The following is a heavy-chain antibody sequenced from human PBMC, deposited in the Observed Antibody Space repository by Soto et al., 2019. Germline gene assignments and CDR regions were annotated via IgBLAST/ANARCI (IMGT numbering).Heavy chain of an antibody. CDR2: IRSKSNRATT. Sequence: PGGSLRLSCSASGFMFGDYALSWFRQAPGKGLEWVGFIRSKSNRATTEYAASVKDRFRISRDDSKSIAHLQMDSLKTEDTAVYFCSREGPYCSTLSCWDSWGRGVLVTVSS. D-gene: IGHD2-2*01. CDR1: GFMFGDYA. J-gene: IGHJ4*02. V-gene: IGHV3-49*03. CDR3: SREGPYCSTLSCWDS.